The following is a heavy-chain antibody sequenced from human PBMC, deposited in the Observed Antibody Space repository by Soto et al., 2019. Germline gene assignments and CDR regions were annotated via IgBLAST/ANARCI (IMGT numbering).Heavy chain of an antibody. V-gene: IGHV3-23*01. Sequence: EVQLLESGGKLVQPGGSLRLSCAASGFTLSIYVMSWVRQAPGKGLEWVSGISGSGGSTYYADSVKGRFTISRDNSKNTLYLQMNSLRAEDTAVYYCAKREGYGVVDYWGQGTLVTVSS. CDR2: ISGSGGST. CDR1: GFTLSIYV. J-gene: IGHJ4*02. CDR3: AKREGYGVVDY. D-gene: IGHD5-12*01.